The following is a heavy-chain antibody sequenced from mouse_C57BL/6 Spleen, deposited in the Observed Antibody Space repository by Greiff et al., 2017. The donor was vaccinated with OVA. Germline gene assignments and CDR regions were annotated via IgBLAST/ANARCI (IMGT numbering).Heavy chain of an antibody. CDR3: AIDDGYFAY. Sequence: QVQLQQPGAELVKPGASVKVSCKASGYTFPSYWMHWVKQRPGQGLEWIGRIHPSDSDTNYNQKFKGKATLTVDKSSSTAYMQLSRLTSEDSAVYYCAIDDGYFAYWGQGTLVTVSA. CDR1: GYTFPSYW. D-gene: IGHD2-3*01. CDR2: IHPSDSDT. V-gene: IGHV1-74*01. J-gene: IGHJ3*01.